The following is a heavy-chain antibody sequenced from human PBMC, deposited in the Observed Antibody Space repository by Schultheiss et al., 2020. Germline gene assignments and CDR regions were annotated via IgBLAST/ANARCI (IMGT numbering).Heavy chain of an antibody. V-gene: IGHV4-59*12. CDR1: GGSISGYS. CDR2: IYYTGAI. Sequence: SETLSLTCTVSGGSISGYSWSWIRQPPGKGLEWIGNIYYTGAINYNPSFKSRVTMSVDTSKNQFSLKLSSVTAADTAVYYCARGRKIGSSGWYPPIDYWGQGTLVTVSS. J-gene: IGHJ4*02. CDR3: ARGRKIGSSGWYPPIDY. D-gene: IGHD6-19*01.